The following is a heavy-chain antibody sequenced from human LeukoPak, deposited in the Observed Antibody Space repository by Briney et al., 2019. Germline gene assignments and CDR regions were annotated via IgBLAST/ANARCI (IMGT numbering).Heavy chain of an antibody. CDR2: IYYSGST. CDR3: ARVFWLDGYNYPAFDI. Sequence: IPSETLSLTCTVSGGSISSSSYYWGWIRQPPGKGLEWIGSIYYSGSTYYNPSLKSRVTISVDTSKNQFSLKLSSVTAADTAVYYCARVFWLDGYNYPAFDIWGQGTMVTVSS. D-gene: IGHD5-24*01. CDR1: GGSISSSSYY. V-gene: IGHV4-39*07. J-gene: IGHJ3*02.